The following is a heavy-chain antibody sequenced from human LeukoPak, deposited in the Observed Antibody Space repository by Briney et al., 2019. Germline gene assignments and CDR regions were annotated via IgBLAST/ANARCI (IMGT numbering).Heavy chain of an antibody. V-gene: IGHV1-18*01. CDR2: ISAYNGNT. CDR1: GYTFTSYG. J-gene: IGHJ4*02. Sequence: ASVKVSCKASGYTFTSYGISWVRQAPGQGLEWMGWISAYNGNTNYAQKLQGRVTMTTDTSTGTAYMELSSLRSEDTAVYYCAIGDYGSVIRYFDYWGQGTLVTVSS. D-gene: IGHD4-17*01. CDR3: AIGDYGSVIRYFDY.